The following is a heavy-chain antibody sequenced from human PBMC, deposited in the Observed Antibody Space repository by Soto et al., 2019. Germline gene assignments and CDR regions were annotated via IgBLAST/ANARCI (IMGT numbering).Heavy chain of an antibody. CDR1: GFTFSSYA. Sequence: GGSLRLSCAASGFTFSSYAMHWVRQAPGKGLEWVALISYDGSNKYFGDSVKGRFTISRDNSKNTLYLQMTSMRAEDTAFYYCARDRASSFIGATATLFDFWGQGTLVTVSS. J-gene: IGHJ4*02. CDR3: ARDRASSFIGATATLFDF. D-gene: IGHD2-15*01. V-gene: IGHV3-30-3*01. CDR2: ISYDGSNK.